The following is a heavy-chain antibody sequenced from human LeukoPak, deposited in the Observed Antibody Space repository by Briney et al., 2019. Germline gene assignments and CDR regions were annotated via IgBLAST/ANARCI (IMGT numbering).Heavy chain of an antibody. CDR1: GFTLSSYW. CDR2: IKQDGSEK. J-gene: IGHJ4*02. Sequence: GGSLRLSCVASGFTLSSYWMSWVRQAPGKGQEWVASIKQDGSEKYYVDSVKGRFTISRDNAKNSLYLQMNSLRAEDTAVYYCARGGVYSSGSYYLYYFDYWGQGTLVTVSS. CDR3: ARGGVYSSGSYYLYYFDY. D-gene: IGHD6-19*01. V-gene: IGHV3-7*02.